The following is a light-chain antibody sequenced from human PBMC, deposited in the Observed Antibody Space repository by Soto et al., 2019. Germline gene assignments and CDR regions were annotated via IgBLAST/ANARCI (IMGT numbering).Light chain of an antibody. CDR2: DAS. CDR3: QHRYFWPLT. CDR1: QSVGSS. Sequence: ETVLTQSPVTLSLSPGERATLSCRASQSVGSSLGWYQQKPGQPPRLLIYDASNRATGVPARFSGSGSGRDFTLTISSLEPEDSAVYYCQHRYFWPLTFGQGTKVEIK. J-gene: IGKJ1*01. V-gene: IGKV3-11*02.